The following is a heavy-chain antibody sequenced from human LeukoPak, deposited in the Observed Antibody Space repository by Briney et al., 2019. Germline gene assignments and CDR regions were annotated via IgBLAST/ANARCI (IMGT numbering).Heavy chain of an antibody. Sequence: ASVKVSCKASGYTFTSYGMSWVRQAPGQGLEWMGWISANNGNTNYAQKLQGRVVMTTDTSASTAYLELRSLRSDDTAVYYCAREVEYFHGSGSQYFYYSMDVWGQGTTVTV. J-gene: IGHJ6*01. V-gene: IGHV1-18*01. D-gene: IGHD3-10*01. CDR2: ISANNGNT. CDR3: AREVEYFHGSGSQYFYYSMDV. CDR1: GYTFTSYG.